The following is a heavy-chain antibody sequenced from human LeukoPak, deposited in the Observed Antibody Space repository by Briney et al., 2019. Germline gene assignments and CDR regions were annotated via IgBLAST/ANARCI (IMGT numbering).Heavy chain of an antibody. CDR3: ARGNDYGANSGVFDY. J-gene: IGHJ4*02. CDR1: GGSISSDPYY. D-gene: IGHD4-23*01. CDR2: IYYSGSS. Sequence: PSQTLSLTCTVSGGSISSDPYYWSWIRQPPGKGLEWIAYIYYSGSSNCNPSLKSRVTISLDTSKNQFSLKLRSVTAADTAIYYCARGNDYGANSGVFDYWGQGTLVTVSS. V-gene: IGHV4-61*01.